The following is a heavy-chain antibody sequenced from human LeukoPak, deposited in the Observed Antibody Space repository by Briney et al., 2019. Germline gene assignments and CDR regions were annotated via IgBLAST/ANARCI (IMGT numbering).Heavy chain of an antibody. D-gene: IGHD2-8*02. CDR3: ARGWVVATGGFDM. J-gene: IGHJ3*02. CDR1: VFTVSLYY. V-gene: IGHV3-53*01. Sequence: GGSLRLSCAASVFTVSLYYMTWVRQAPGKGLEWVSVIYSGGPTYYADSVKGRFTISRDNSKNTVYLQMNSLRGEDTAVYFCARGWVVATGGFDMWGQGTMVTVSS. CDR2: IYSGGPT.